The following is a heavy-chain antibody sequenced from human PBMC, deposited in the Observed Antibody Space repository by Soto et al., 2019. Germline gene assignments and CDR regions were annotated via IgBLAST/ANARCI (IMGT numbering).Heavy chain of an antibody. CDR2: ISVSGDST. J-gene: IGHJ4*02. CDR1: GFTFSSYA. Sequence: EVQLLESVGGLVQPGGSLRLSCAASGFTFSSYAMSWVRQAPGKGLEWVSGISVSGDSTYYAGSVKGRFTISRDNSKSTLYLQMNSLRAEDTAVYYCAKIFRYGDPEYWGQGALVTVSS. D-gene: IGHD2-21*02. V-gene: IGHV3-23*01. CDR3: AKIFRYGDPEY.